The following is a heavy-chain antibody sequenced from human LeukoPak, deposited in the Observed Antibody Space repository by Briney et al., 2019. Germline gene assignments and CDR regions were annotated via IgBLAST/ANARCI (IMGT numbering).Heavy chain of an antibody. J-gene: IGHJ4*02. D-gene: IGHD6-13*01. CDR3: ARAAAGPRRYFDY. CDR2: ISSNGGST. V-gene: IGHV3-64*01. CDR1: GFTFSSYA. Sequence: GGSLRLSCAASGFTFSSYAMHWVRQAPGKGLEYVSAISSNGGSTYYANSVKGRFTISRDNSKNTLYLQMNSLRAEDTAVYYCARAAAGPRRYFDYWGQGTLVTVSS.